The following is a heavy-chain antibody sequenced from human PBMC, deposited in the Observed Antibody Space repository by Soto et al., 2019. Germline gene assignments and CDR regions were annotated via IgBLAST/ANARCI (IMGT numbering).Heavy chain of an antibody. CDR2: ISSTGGST. CDR1: GFTFSSYV. V-gene: IGHV3-23*01. D-gene: IGHD3-22*01. Sequence: EVQLLVSGGGLVQPGGSLRLSCAASGFTFSSYVMSWVRQTPGKGLEWVSAISSTGGSTNYADSVKGRFTISRDNSKNTVYMQMNSLRAEDTAVYYCAKGERFDSSGYHYKDAFDIWGQGTMVTVSS. CDR3: AKGERFDSSGYHYKDAFDI. J-gene: IGHJ3*02.